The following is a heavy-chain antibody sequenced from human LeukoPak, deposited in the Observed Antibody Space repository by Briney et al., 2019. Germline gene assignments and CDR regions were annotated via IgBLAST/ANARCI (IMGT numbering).Heavy chain of an antibody. Sequence: PSETLSLTCTVSGGSISSYYWSWIRQPAGKGLEWIGRIYTSGSTNYNPSLKSRVTMSVHTSKNQFSLKLSSVTAADTAVYYCARTSLLGGSSWYYSSGRRGPFDYWGQGTLVTVSS. J-gene: IGHJ4*02. CDR1: GGSISSYY. V-gene: IGHV4-4*07. CDR2: IYTSGST. CDR3: ARTSLLGGSSWYYSSGRRGPFDY. D-gene: IGHD6-13*01.